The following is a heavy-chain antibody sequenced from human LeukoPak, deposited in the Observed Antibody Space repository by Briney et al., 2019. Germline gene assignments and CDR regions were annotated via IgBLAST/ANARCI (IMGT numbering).Heavy chain of an antibody. CDR1: GGSFGVSY. J-gene: IGHJ6*02. CDR2: INHSGST. D-gene: IGHD6-6*01. Sequence: PSETLCLTCADYGGSFGVSYWSWIRQSPGKGLEWIGEINHSGSTNFNLYLKSRVTISVDTSKNQFSLKLSSVTAADTGIYYCVRDNRTTARLGFYNYYGMDVWGQGTTVTVSS. CDR3: VRDNRTTARLGFYNYYGMDV. V-gene: IGHV4-34*01.